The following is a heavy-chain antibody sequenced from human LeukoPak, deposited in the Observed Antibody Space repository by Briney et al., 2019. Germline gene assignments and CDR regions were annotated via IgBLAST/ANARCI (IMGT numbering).Heavy chain of an antibody. CDR1: GYSFTSYW. J-gene: IGHJ5*02. D-gene: IGHD3-9*01. CDR2: IYPGDSDT. Sequence: PGESLKISCKGSGYSFTSYWIGWVRQMPGKGLEWMGIIYPGDSDTRYSPSSQGQVTISADKSISTAYLQWSSLKASDTAMYYCARHQGVLYYDILTGYRRSNWFDPWGQGTLVTVSS. V-gene: IGHV5-51*01. CDR3: ARHQGVLYYDILTGYRRSNWFDP.